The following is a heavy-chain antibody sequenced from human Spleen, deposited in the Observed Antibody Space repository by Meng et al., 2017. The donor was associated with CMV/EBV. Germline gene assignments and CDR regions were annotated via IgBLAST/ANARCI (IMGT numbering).Heavy chain of an antibody. V-gene: IGHV3-30*18. CDR1: GFTVSSFG. Sequence: SGFTVSSFGMHWCRQAPGKGLEWWAVISYDGSNKYYADSVKGRFTISRDNSKNTLYLQMNSLRAEDTAVYYCAKDTDYYDSSGHFDYWGQGTLVTVSS. CDR2: ISYDGSNK. J-gene: IGHJ4*02. CDR3: AKDTDYYDSSGHFDY. D-gene: IGHD3-22*01.